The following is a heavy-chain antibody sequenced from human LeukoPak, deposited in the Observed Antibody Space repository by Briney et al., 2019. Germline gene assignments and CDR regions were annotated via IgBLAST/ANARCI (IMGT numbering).Heavy chain of an antibody. V-gene: IGHV1-24*01. Sequence: ASVKVSCKVSGSTLTELSMHWGRRAPAKGVGWRGGFDPEDGETIYAQKFQGRVTMTEDTSTDTAYMELSSLRSEDTAVYYCATGSRSITMVRGVTPWFDPWGQGTLVTVSS. CDR2: FDPEDGET. CDR3: ATGSRSITMVRGVTPWFDP. D-gene: IGHD3-10*01. CDR1: GSTLTELS. J-gene: IGHJ5*02.